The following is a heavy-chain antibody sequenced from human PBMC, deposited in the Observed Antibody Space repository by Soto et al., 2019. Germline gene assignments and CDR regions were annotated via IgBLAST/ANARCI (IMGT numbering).Heavy chain of an antibody. CDR3: AREGGVTTGYGMDV. CDR1: GYTFTSYG. CDR2: ISAYNGNT. Sequence: GASVKVSCKASGYTFTSYGISWVRQAPGQGLEWMGWISAYNGNTKHAQKLQGRVTMTTDTSTSTAYMELRSLRSDDTAVYYCAREGGVTTGYGMDVWGQGTTVTVSS. V-gene: IGHV1-18*01. J-gene: IGHJ6*02. D-gene: IGHD4-17*01.